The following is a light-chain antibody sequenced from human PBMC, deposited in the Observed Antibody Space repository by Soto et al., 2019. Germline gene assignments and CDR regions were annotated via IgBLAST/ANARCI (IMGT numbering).Light chain of an antibody. J-gene: IGLJ1*01. V-gene: IGLV2-14*01. CDR1: SSDVGGYNY. CDR2: EVS. Sequence: QSVLTQPASVSGSPGQSISISCTGTSSDVGGYNYVSWYQHHPGKAPKLMIYEVSNRPSGVSNRFSGSKSGNTASLIISGLQAEDEADYYCSSYTSSSPYVFGTGTKVTVL. CDR3: SSYTSSSPYV.